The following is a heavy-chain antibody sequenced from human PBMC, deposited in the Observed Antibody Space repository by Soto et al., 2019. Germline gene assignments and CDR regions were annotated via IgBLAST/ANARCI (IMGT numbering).Heavy chain of an antibody. CDR1: GFAFSTYW. Sequence: GGSLRLSCAASGFAFSTYWMHWVRQAPGKGLVWVSRINGDGSSTSYADSVKGRFTISRDNAKNTLYLQMNSLRAEDTAVYYCARDLGYSFDYWGQGTLVTVSS. CDR3: ARDLGYSFDY. J-gene: IGHJ4*02. V-gene: IGHV3-74*01. CDR2: INGDGSST. D-gene: IGHD5-18*01.